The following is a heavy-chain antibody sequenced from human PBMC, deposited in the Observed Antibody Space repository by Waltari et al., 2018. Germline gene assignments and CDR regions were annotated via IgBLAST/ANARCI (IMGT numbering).Heavy chain of an antibody. CDR3: ASGYSYGRGGY. Sequence: QVQLQQWGAGLLKPSETLSLTCAVYGGSFSGYYGTWIRQPPGKGLEWIGEINHSGSTNYNPSLKSRVTISVDTSKNQFSLKLSSVTAADTAVYYCASGYSYGRGGYWGQGTLVTVSS. CDR1: GGSFSGYY. CDR2: INHSGST. D-gene: IGHD5-18*01. V-gene: IGHV4-34*01. J-gene: IGHJ4*02.